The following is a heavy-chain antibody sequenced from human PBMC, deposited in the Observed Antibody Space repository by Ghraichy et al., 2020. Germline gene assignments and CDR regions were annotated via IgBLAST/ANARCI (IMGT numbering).Heavy chain of an antibody. Sequence: GGSLRLSCAASGFTFSSYAMSWVRQAPGKGLEWVSAISGSGGSTYYADSVKGRFTISRDNSKNTLYLQMNSLRAEDTAVYYCAKDWSYYDILTGYYYQYDVPDYWGQGTLVTVSS. CDR1: GFTFSSYA. V-gene: IGHV3-23*01. CDR2: ISGSGGST. CDR3: AKDWSYYDILTGYYYQYDVPDY. D-gene: IGHD3-9*01. J-gene: IGHJ4*02.